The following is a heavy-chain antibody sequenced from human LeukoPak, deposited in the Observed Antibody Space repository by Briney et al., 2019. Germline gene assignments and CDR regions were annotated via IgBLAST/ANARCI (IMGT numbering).Heavy chain of an antibody. CDR2: INPKSGGT. Sequence: ASVNVPCKTSGYTFTDYYLHWVRQAPGQGLEWMGWINPKSGGTNYAQNFQGRVTMTRDTSISTAYMELNSQRSDDTAVYYCARGRSAAGAFSKRPELFDPWGQGTRVTVSS. V-gene: IGHV1-2*02. CDR1: GYTFTDYY. CDR3: ARGRSAAGAFSKRPELFDP. J-gene: IGHJ5*02. D-gene: IGHD6-13*01.